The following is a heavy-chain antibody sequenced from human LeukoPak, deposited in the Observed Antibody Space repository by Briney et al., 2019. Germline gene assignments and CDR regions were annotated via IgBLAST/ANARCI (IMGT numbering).Heavy chain of an antibody. V-gene: IGHV3-30*02. J-gene: IGHJ6*03. D-gene: IGHD6-19*01. CDR2: IRNDGSNK. CDR3: ARVMDDSSGWIGDYYYMDV. CDR1: GFTFISYG. Sequence: GGSLRLSCAASGFTFISYGMHWVRQAPGKGLEWVAFIRNDGSNKYYADSVKGRFTISRDNSKNTLYLQMNSLRAEDTAVYYCARVMDDSSGWIGDYYYMDVWGKGTTVTVSS.